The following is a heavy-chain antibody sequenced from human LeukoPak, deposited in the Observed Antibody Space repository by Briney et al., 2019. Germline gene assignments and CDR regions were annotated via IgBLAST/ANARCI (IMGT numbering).Heavy chain of an antibody. Sequence: GGSLRLSCAASGFSVSSNYMSWVRQAPGKGLEWVSVIYSGDNTYYADSVKGRFTIPRDNSKNTLYLQMNSLRAEDTAVYYCARGAIVGATTPFDYWGQGTLVTVSS. CDR3: ARGAIVGATTPFDY. V-gene: IGHV3-66*02. CDR1: GFSVSSNY. D-gene: IGHD1-26*01. CDR2: IYSGDNT. J-gene: IGHJ4*02.